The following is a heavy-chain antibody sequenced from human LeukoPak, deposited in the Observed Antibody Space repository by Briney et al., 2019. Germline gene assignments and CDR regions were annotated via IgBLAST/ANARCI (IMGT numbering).Heavy chain of an antibody. Sequence: TGGSLRLSCAASGFTFSSYGMHWVRQAPGRGLEWVAFIRYDGSNKYYADSVKGRFTISRDNSKNTLYLQMNSLRAEDTAVYYCAKDYDILTGYNVMDVWGKGTTVTISS. CDR3: AKDYDILTGYNVMDV. CDR1: GFTFSSYG. V-gene: IGHV3-30*02. CDR2: IRYDGSNK. D-gene: IGHD3-9*01. J-gene: IGHJ6*03.